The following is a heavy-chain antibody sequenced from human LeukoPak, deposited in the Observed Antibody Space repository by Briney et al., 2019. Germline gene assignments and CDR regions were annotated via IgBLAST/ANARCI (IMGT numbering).Heavy chain of an antibody. Sequence: PGGSLRLSCAASGFTFSSYWMSWVRQAPGKGLEWVANIKQDGSEKYYVDSVKGRFTISRDNAKNSLYLQMNSLRAEDTAVYYCARERGDYPEGAFDIWGQGTMVTVSS. J-gene: IGHJ3*02. D-gene: IGHD4-11*01. CDR3: ARERGDYPEGAFDI. CDR2: IKQDGSEK. V-gene: IGHV3-7*01. CDR1: GFTFSSYW.